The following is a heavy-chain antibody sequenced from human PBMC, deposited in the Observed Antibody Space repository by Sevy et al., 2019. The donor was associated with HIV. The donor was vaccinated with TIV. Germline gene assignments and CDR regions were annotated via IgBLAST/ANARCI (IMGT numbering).Heavy chain of an antibody. D-gene: IGHD6-6*01. Sequence: GGSLRLSCAASGFTFSSYDMHWVRQATGKGLEWVSAIGTAGDTYYPGSVKGRFTISRENAKNSLCLQLTSLRAGDTAVYNCARAQGSIAARFYYYYYMDVWGKGTTVTVSS. CDR1: GFTFSSYD. CDR3: ARAQGSIAARFYYYYYMDV. J-gene: IGHJ6*03. CDR2: IGTAGDT. V-gene: IGHV3-13*01.